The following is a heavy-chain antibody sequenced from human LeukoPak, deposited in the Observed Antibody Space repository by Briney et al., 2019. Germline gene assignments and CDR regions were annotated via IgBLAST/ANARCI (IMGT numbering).Heavy chain of an antibody. CDR1: GFTFNSYW. J-gene: IGHJ4*02. V-gene: IGHV3-7*01. CDR3: ARDAGNSYTYPFDY. Sequence: PGGSLRLSCAASGFTFNSYWMSWVRQAPGKGLEWVANIKQDGSEKHYVDSVKGRFTISRDNAKNSLNLQMNSLRAEDTAVYYCARDAGNSYTYPFDYWGQGSLVTVSS. CDR2: IKQDGSEK. D-gene: IGHD2-2*02.